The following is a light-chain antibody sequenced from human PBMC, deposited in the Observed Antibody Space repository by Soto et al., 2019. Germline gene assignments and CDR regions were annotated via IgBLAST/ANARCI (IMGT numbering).Light chain of an antibody. J-gene: IGLJ3*02. CDR1: SSDVGTHGY. Sequence: QSALTQPPSASGSPGQSVTISCTGTSSDVGTHGYVSWYQQHAGKAPKLMIYDVTKRPSGVPDRFSGSKSANTASLTVSGLHAEDAADYYCMCSAGGNNWVFGGGTKLTVL. CDR2: DVT. CDR3: MCSAGGNNWV. V-gene: IGLV2-8*01.